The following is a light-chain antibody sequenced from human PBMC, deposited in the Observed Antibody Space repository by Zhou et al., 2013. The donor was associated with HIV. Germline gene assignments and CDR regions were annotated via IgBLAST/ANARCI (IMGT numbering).Light chain of an antibody. CDR2: GAS. CDR3: QQYHDWPLT. CDR1: QSVSSN. V-gene: IGKV3D-15*01. J-gene: IGKJ4*01. Sequence: DIVLTQSPATLSLSPGERANLSCRASQSVSSNLAWYQQKPGQAPRLLIYGASSRATGIPDRFSGSGSGTEFTLTISSLQSEDFAVYYCQQYHDWPLTFGGGTMVEIK.